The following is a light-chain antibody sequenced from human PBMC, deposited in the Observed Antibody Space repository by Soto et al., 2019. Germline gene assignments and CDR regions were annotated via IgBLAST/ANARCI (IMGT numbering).Light chain of an antibody. CDR3: CSYAGRATYV. CDR1: SSDVGSYNL. CDR2: EVF. V-gene: IGLV2-23*02. J-gene: IGLJ2*01. Sequence: QSVLTQPPSASGSPGQSITISCTGPSSDVGSYNLVSWYQQYPGKAPKLIIFEVFKRPSGVSHRFSGSKSGNTASLTISGLQAEDEANYYCCSYAGRATYVFGGGTKVTVL.